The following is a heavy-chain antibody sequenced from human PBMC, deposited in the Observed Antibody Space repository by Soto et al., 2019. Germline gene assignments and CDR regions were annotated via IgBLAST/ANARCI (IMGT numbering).Heavy chain of an antibody. CDR1: GYTFTSYA. J-gene: IGHJ5*02. CDR3: ARNYDFWSGYYLAWFDP. Sequence: ASVKVSCKASGYTFTSYAMHWVRQAPGQRLEWMGWINAGNGNTKYSQKFQGRVTITRDTSASTAYMELSSLRSEDTVLYYCARNYDFWSGYYLAWFDPWGQGTLVTVS. V-gene: IGHV1-3*01. D-gene: IGHD3-3*01. CDR2: INAGNGNT.